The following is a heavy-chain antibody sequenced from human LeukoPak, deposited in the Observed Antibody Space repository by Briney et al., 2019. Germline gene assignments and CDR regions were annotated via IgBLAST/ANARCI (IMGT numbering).Heavy chain of an antibody. Sequence: GESLKISCKGSGYRFTSYWIGWVRQMPGKGLEWLGIIYPDDSDTRYSPSFQGQVTISGDKSISTAYLQWSSLKASDTAMYYCVRPYSNSAVLWGQGTLVTVSS. CDR2: IYPDDSDT. J-gene: IGHJ4*02. CDR1: GYRFTSYW. V-gene: IGHV5-51*01. CDR3: VRPYSNSAVL. D-gene: IGHD6-6*01.